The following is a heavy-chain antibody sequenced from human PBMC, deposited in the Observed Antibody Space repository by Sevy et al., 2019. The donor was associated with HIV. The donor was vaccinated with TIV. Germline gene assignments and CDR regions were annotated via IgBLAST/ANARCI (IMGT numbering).Heavy chain of an antibody. V-gene: IGHV1-69*13. CDR3: ASGIAVAGPGYFDY. J-gene: IGHJ4*02. CDR2: IIPIFGTA. D-gene: IGHD6-19*01. CDR1: GGTFSSYA. Sequence: ASVKVSCKASGGTFSSYAISWVRQAPGQGLEWMGGIIPIFGTANYAQKFQGRVTITADESTSTAYLELSSLGSEDTAVYYCASGIAVAGPGYFDYWGQGTLVTVSS.